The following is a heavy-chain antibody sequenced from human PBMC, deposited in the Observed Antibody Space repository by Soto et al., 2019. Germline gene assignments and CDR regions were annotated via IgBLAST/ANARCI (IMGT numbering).Heavy chain of an antibody. CDR1: AASFSKYY. J-gene: IGHJ4*02. V-gene: IGHV4-59*13. CDR3: ASVTFGGVVLAH. Sequence: QVQLQESGPGLVKPSETLSLTCAVSAASFSKYYWTWIRQAPGKGLEWIGYIYFKGNTNYNPSLKRRVTISVDTSKKQISLNLTSVTDADTAVYFCASVTFGGVVLAHWGQGTLVTVSS. CDR2: IYFKGNT. D-gene: IGHD3-16*01.